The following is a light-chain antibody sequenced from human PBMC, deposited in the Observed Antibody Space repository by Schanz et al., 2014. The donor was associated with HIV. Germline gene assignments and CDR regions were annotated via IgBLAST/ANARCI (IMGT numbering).Light chain of an antibody. CDR1: SSDVGGYNY. CDR2: EVS. J-gene: IGLJ2*01. CDR3: SSYAGSTV. V-gene: IGLV2-8*01. Sequence: QSALTQPPSASGSPGQSVTISCTGTSSDVGGYNYVSWYQQHTGKAPKLMIYEVSKRPSGVPDRFSGSKSGNTASLTVSGLQAEDEADYYCSSYAGSTVFGGGTTLTV.